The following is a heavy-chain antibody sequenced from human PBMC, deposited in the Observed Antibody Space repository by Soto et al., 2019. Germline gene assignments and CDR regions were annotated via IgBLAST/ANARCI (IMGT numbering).Heavy chain of an antibody. V-gene: IGHV3-15*07. CDR2: IKSKTDGGTT. D-gene: IGHD2-15*01. J-gene: IGHJ4*02. Sequence: GGSLRLSCAASGFTFSNAWMNWVRQAPGKGLEWVGRIKSKTDGGTTDYAAPVKGRFTISRDDSKNTLYLQMNSLKTEDTAVYYCTTTPEEYCSGGSCYYLGDYWGQGTLVTVSS. CDR3: TTTPEEYCSGGSCYYLGDY. CDR1: GFTFSNAW.